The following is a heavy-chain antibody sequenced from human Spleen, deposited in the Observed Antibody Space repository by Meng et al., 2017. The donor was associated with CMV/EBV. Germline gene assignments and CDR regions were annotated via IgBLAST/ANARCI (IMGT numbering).Heavy chain of an antibody. Sequence: GESLKISCAASGFTFSSYAMSWVRQAPGKGLEWVSVIYSGGGSTYYADSVKGRFTISRDNSKNTLYLQMNSLIAEDTGVYYCAKGITIGLPNWIDPWGQGTLVTVSS. J-gene: IGHJ5*02. V-gene: IGHV3-23*03. CDR2: IYSGGGST. CDR3: AKGITIGLPNWIDP. CDR1: GFTFSSYA. D-gene: IGHD3-9*01.